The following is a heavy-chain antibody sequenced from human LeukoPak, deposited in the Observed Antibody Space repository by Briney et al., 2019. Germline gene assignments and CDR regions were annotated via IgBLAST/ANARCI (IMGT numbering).Heavy chain of an antibody. D-gene: IGHD6-13*01. J-gene: IGHJ4*02. CDR2: INHSGST. V-gene: IGHV4-34*01. Sequence: SETLSLTCAVYGGSFSGYYWSWIRQPPGKGLEWIGEINHSGSTNYNPSLKSRVTISVDTSKNQFSLKLSSVTAADTAVYYCARQTIAAAGKGDFDYWGQGTLVTVSS. CDR3: ARQTIAAAGKGDFDY. CDR1: GGSFSGYY.